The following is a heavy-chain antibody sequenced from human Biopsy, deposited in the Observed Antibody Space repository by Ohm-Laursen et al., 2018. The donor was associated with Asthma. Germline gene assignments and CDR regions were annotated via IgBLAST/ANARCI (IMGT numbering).Heavy chain of an antibody. CDR1: GYRFTNYW. Sequence: ESLKISCKASGYRFTNYWIGWVRQMPGKGLEWMGIIFPGDSDTIYSPSFQGQVTISADKSISTAYLQWSSLKASDTAIYYCARLAYGSGSFFDFWGQGTLVTVAS. D-gene: IGHD3-10*01. V-gene: IGHV5-51*01. CDR3: ARLAYGSGSFFDF. J-gene: IGHJ4*02. CDR2: IFPGDSDT.